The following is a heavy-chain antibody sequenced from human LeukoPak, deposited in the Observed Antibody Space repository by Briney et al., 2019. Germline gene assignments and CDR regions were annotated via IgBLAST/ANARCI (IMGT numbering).Heavy chain of an antibody. Sequence: PSQTLSLTCTVSGGSISSGGYYWSWIRQHPGKGLEWIEYIYYSGSTYYNPSLKSRVTISVDTSKNQFSLRLSSVTAADTAVYYCARHVSGSSWFDYWGQGTLVTVSS. CDR3: ARHVSGSSWFDY. CDR1: GGSISSGGYY. V-gene: IGHV4-31*03. CDR2: IYYSGST. D-gene: IGHD6-13*01. J-gene: IGHJ5*01.